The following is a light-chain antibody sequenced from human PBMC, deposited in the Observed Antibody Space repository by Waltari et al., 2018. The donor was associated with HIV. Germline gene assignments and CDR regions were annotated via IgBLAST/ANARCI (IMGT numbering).Light chain of an antibody. V-gene: IGLV3-21*01. Sequence: SYVLTQPPSISVAPGKTATITCGGHNIGKRDVHWYQQKAGQAPILVIYDDDDRPSGIPERFAGSNSENTATLTINRIEVGDEADYYCQVWDSGSDHVFGSGTTVTVL. CDR1: NIGKRD. CDR3: QVWDSGSDHV. CDR2: DDD. J-gene: IGLJ1*01.